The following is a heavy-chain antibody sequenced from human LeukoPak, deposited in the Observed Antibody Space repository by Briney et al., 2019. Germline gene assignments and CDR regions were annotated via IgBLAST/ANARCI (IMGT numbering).Heavy chain of an antibody. CDR3: ARVPSHYYDSSGYFDY. CDR1: GFTFSSYA. J-gene: IGHJ4*02. V-gene: IGHV3-48*03. Sequence: GGSLRLSCAASGFTFSSYAMSWVRQAPGKGLEWVSYISSSGSTIYYADSVKGRFTISRDNAKNSLYLQMNSLRAEDTAVYYCARVPSHYYDSSGYFDYWGQGTLVTVSS. D-gene: IGHD3-22*01. CDR2: ISSSGSTI.